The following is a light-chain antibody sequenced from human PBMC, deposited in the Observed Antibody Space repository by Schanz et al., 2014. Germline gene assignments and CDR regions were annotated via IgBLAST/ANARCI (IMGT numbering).Light chain of an antibody. V-gene: IGLV2-14*03. CDR1: SSDVGTYNY. J-gene: IGLJ3*02. Sequence: QSALTQPASVSGSPGQSITISCTGTSSDVGTYNYVSWYQHHPGKAPKLMIYDVSNRPSGVSNRFSGSKSGNTASLTVSGLQAEDEADYYCSSYTSSSTLRGVFGGGTKVTVL. CDR3: SSYTSSSTLRGV. CDR2: DVS.